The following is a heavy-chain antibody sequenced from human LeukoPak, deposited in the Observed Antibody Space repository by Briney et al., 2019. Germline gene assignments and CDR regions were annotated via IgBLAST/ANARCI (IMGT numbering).Heavy chain of an antibody. CDR1: GFTFSSYA. CDR2: ISYDGSNK. Sequence: GGSLRLSCAASGFTFSSYAMHWVRQAPGKRLEWVAVISYDGSNKYYADSVKGRFTISRDNSKNTLYLQMNSLRAEDTAVYYCARDGTLFDYWGQGTLVTVSS. J-gene: IGHJ4*02. D-gene: IGHD1-1*01. V-gene: IGHV3-30-3*01. CDR3: ARDGTLFDY.